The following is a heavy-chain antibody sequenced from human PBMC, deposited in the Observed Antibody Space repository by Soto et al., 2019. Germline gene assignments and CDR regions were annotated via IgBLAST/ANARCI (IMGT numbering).Heavy chain of an antibody. D-gene: IGHD3-10*01. CDR2: ISGSGGST. V-gene: IGHV3-23*01. J-gene: IGHJ4*02. CDR1: GFTFSSYA. CDR3: AKFWVNDYVEVRGVLDY. Sequence: GGSLRLSCAASGFTFSSYAMSWVRQAPGKGLEWVSAISGSGGSTYYADSVKGRFTISRDNSKNTLYLQMNSLRAEDTAVYYCAKFWVNDYVEVRGVLDYWGQGTLVTVSS.